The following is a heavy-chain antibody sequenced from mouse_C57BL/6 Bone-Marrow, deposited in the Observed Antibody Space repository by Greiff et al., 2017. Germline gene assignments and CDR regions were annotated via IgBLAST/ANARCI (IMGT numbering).Heavy chain of an antibody. CDR1: GYSFTGYY. CDR2: INPSTGGT. D-gene: IGHD2-4*01. V-gene: IGHV1-42*01. CDR3: ARSRDYDDSY. J-gene: IGHJ3*01. Sequence: EVQLQQSGPELVKPGASVKISCKASGYSFTGYYMNWVKQSPEKSLEWIGEINPSTGGTTYNQKFKAKATLTVDKSSSTAYMQLKSLTSEDSAVYYCARSRDYDDSYWGQGTLVTVSA.